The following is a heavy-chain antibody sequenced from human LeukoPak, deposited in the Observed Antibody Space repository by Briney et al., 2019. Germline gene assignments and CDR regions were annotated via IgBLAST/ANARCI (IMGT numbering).Heavy chain of an antibody. Sequence: SETLSLTCAVYGGSFSGYYCSWIRQPPGKGLEWIGEINHSGSTNYNPSLKSRVTISVDTSKNQFSLKLSSVTAADTAVYYCARLRKDYDSSGYYWARYNWFDPWGQGTLVTVSS. CDR2: INHSGST. V-gene: IGHV4-34*01. D-gene: IGHD3-22*01. CDR1: GGSFSGYY. CDR3: ARLRKDYDSSGYYWARYNWFDP. J-gene: IGHJ5*02.